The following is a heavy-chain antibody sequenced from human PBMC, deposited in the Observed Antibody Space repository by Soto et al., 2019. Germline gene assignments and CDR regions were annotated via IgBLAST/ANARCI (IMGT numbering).Heavy chain of an antibody. J-gene: IGHJ4*02. CDR3: AKDRRKRGDSPSDK. V-gene: IGHV3-30*18. CDR2: ISNDGSDE. CDR1: GFTFSKSG. D-gene: IGHD2-21*02. Sequence: QVQLVESGGGVVQPGRSLRLSCAASGFTFSKSGMHWLRQAPGKGLEWVAAISNDGSDEYYADSVKGRFKISRDNSKNTLSLQMNSLRFEDTAVYFCAKDRRKRGDSPSDKWGQGTLVTVSS.